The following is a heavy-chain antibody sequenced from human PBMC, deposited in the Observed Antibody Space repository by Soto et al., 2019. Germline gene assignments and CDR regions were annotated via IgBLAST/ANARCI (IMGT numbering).Heavy chain of an antibody. Sequence: LRLSCAASGFTFSDYYMSWIRQAPGKGLEWVSYISSSSSYTNYADSVKGRFTISRDNAKNSLYLQMNSLRAEDTAVYYCARDGGQQQLADYFDYWGQGTLVTVSS. CDR2: ISSSSSYT. V-gene: IGHV3-11*06. CDR3: ARDGGQQQLADYFDY. J-gene: IGHJ4*02. CDR1: GFTFSDYY. D-gene: IGHD6-13*01.